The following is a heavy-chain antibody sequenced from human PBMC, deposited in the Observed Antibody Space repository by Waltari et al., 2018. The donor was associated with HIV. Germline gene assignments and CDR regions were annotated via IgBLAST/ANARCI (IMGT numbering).Heavy chain of an antibody. CDR2: MSYDGNNQ. V-gene: IGHV3-30*04. CDR1: GFTINSSA. J-gene: IGHJ6*02. D-gene: IGHD6-25*01. Sequence: QVQLVESGGGVVQPGGSLRLSCAASGFTINSSAMHWVRQAPGRGLEWVAVMSYDGNNQYYADSVKGRFTISRDTPKNTLYLQMNSLRVEDTAVFYCARVRVRAAGMDVWGQGTTVTVSS. CDR3: ARVRVRAAGMDV.